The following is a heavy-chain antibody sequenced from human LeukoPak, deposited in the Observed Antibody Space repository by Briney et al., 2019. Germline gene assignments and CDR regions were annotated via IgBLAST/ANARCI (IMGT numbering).Heavy chain of an antibody. J-gene: IGHJ4*02. CDR2: ILESGET. Sequence: PGGSLRLSCVGSGLALNNYKVNWVRQAPGKGLEWVADILESGETHYADSVRGRFTISRDNAKNSLYLLMTSLRVDDTAVYYCSARGRWGQGTRVDVSS. CDR3: SARGR. D-gene: IGHD2-15*01. V-gene: IGHV3-48*04. CDR1: GLALNNYK.